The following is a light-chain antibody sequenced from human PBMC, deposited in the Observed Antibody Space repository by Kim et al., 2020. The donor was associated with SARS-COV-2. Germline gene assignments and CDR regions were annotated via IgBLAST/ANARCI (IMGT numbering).Light chain of an antibody. J-gene: IGLJ2*01. V-gene: IGLV3-21*04. CDR2: YNS. CDR3: QVWDSSSDDIVI. CDR1: NVGNNI. Sequence: SYELTQPPSVSVAPGKTAKITCRGNNVGNNIVHWYQQKPGQAPVLVISYNSVRPSGIPERLSGSNSGNTATLTISRVEAGDEADYYCQVWDSSSDDIVIFGGGTQLTVL.